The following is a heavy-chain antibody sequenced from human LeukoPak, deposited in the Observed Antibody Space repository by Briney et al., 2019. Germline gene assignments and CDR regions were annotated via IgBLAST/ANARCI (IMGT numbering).Heavy chain of an antibody. V-gene: IGHV1-58*01. D-gene: IGHD3-3*01. Sequence: GASVKVSCKASGFTFTSSAVQWVRQARGQRLEWIGWIVVGSGNTNYAQKFQERVTITRDMSTSTAYMELSSLRSEDTAVYYCAADPERGYYDFWSGYSPRYYYYMDVWGKGTTVTVSS. J-gene: IGHJ6*03. CDR3: AADPERGYYDFWSGYSPRYYYYMDV. CDR1: GFTFTSSA. CDR2: IVVGSGNT.